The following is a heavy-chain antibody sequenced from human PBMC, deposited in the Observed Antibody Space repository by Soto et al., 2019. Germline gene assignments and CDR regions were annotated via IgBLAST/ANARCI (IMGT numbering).Heavy chain of an antibody. CDR2: IYYSGTT. CDR1: SGDYD. Sequence: SGDYDGSWISKKKRKRLDCIGYIYYSGTTTYTPSLKSRVTISVDTSKNQFSLKLSSVTAADTAVYYCARVKSRGYGAAKTDFDPWGHGTLVTVSS. J-gene: IGHJ5*02. D-gene: IGHD4-17*01. V-gene: IGHV4-61*08. CDR3: ARVKSRGYGAAKTDFDP.